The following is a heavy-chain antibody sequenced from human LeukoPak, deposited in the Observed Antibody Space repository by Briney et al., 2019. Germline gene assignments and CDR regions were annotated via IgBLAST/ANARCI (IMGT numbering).Heavy chain of an antibody. J-gene: IGHJ2*01. D-gene: IGHD2-2*01. CDR1: GYTFTGYY. Sequence: ASVKVSCKASGYTFTGYYMHWVRQAPGQGLEWMGWINPNSDGTNYAQKFQGRVTMTRDTSISTAYMELSRLRSDDTAVYYCARDLPSRTAAATEDLWGRGTLVTVSS. V-gene: IGHV1-2*02. CDR2: INPNSDGT. CDR3: ARDLPSRTAAATEDL.